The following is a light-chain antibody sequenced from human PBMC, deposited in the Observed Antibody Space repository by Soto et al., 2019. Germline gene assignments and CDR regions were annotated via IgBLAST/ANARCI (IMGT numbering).Light chain of an antibody. Sequence: DIQMTQSPSTLSASVGDRVTITCRASQSISSWLAWYQQKPGKAPKLLIYKASSLESGVPSRFGSRGSVTEFTLTISSLQADDFATYDCQQYNSYSPYTFSQGTKLESK. J-gene: IGKJ2*01. V-gene: IGKV1-5*03. CDR1: QSISSW. CDR3: QQYNSYSPYT. CDR2: KAS.